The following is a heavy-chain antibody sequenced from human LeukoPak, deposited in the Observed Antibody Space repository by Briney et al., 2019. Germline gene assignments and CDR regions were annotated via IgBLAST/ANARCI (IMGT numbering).Heavy chain of an antibody. V-gene: IGHV4-4*02. CDR3: ATPGRIAVAGTNDY. J-gene: IGHJ4*02. D-gene: IGHD6-19*01. CDR2: IYPSGST. CDR1: GGSISSSNW. Sequence: PSGTLSLTCAVSGGSISSSNWWSWVRQPPGKGLEWIGEIYPSGSTNYNPSLKSRVTISVDKSKNQFSLKLSSVTAADTAVYYCATPGRIAVAGTNDYWGQGTLVTVSS.